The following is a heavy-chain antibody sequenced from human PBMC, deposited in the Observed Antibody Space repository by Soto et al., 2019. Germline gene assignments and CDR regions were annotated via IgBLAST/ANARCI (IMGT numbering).Heavy chain of an antibody. D-gene: IGHD5-12*01. CDR3: AKEAPGGWHFFDT. CDR1: GFTFRTYG. V-gene: IGHV3-30*18. Sequence: GCLRRAGTASGFTFRTYGMHWVRQAPGKGLEWVAFISDDGSQKYYGDSVKGRFTISRDNSKNTLSLRMISLRTEDTSVYYCAKEAPGGWHFFDTWGQGTPVTVSS. J-gene: IGHJ4*02. CDR2: ISDDGSQK.